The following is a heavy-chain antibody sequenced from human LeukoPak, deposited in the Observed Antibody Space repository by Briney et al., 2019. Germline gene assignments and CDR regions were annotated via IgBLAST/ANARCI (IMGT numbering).Heavy chain of an antibody. Sequence: SQTLSLTCAISGDSVSSNSAAWNWIRQSPSRGLEWLGRTYHKSKWYNDYAVSVKSRITINSDTSENQFSLHLNSVTPEDTAVYYCARDSGSYSSSYRFDPWGQGTLVTVSS. D-gene: IGHD6-6*01. CDR3: ARDSGSYSSSYRFDP. J-gene: IGHJ5*02. CDR1: GDSVSSNSAA. CDR2: TYHKSKWYN. V-gene: IGHV6-1*01.